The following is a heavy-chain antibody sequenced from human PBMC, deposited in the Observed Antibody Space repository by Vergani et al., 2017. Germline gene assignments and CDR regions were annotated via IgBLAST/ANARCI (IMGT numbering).Heavy chain of an antibody. J-gene: IGHJ4*02. CDR3: AKEDSSGYYLGSFDY. CDR1: GFTFGDYA. CDR2: IRSKAYGGTT. V-gene: IGHV3-49*03. D-gene: IGHD3-22*01. Sequence: VQLVESGGGLVQPGRSLRLSCTASGFTFGDYAMSWFRQAPGKGLEWVGFIRSKAYGGTTEYAASVKGRFTISRDNSKNTLYLQMNSLRAEDTAVYYCAKEDSSGYYLGSFDYWGQGTLVTVSS.